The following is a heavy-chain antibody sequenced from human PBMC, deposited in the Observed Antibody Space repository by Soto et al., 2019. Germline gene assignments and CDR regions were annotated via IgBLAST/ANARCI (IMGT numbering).Heavy chain of an antibody. D-gene: IGHD3-3*01. CDR1: GGSISSGDYY. CDR3: ASRWSGSRQGCDH. CDR2: IYYSGST. Sequence: QVQLQESGPGLVKPSQTLSLTCTVSGGSISSGDYYWSWIRQHPGKGLEWIGYIYYSGSTYYNPSLKNRITITVEPTKNKFSLRLSYVTAADTAVYYCASRWSGSRQGCDHWGQGTLVSVSS. V-gene: IGHV4-31*03. J-gene: IGHJ5*02.